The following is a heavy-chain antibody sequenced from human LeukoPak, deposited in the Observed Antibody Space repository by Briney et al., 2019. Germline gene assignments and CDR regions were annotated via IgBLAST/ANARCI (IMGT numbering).Heavy chain of an antibody. D-gene: IGHD3-22*01. Sequence: NASETLSLTCSVSGDSVSRSDSYWDWIRQPPGKWLEWIGTIYYSGRTYYSPSLKSRVTMSVDPSNNQFSLTLRPVTAADTAVYYCARRRYYDGSGYLEWGQGTLLSVSS. CDR3: ARRRYYDGSGYLE. V-gene: IGHV4-39*01. CDR1: GDSVSRSDSY. J-gene: IGHJ1*01. CDR2: IYYSGRT.